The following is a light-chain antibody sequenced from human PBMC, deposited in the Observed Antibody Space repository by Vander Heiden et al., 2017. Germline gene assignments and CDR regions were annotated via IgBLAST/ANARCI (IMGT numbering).Light chain of an antibody. CDR1: SSDVGDYDY. V-gene: IGLV2-14*01. Sequence: QSALTQPAYVSGSPGQSITISCTGTSSDVGDYDYVSWYQPPPGQAPKLMIYDVSNRPSVVSTRCAGSKSGNTSSLTISGLQAEDEADYYCSADTSRSTLEWVFGGGTKLTVL. J-gene: IGLJ3*02. CDR2: DVS. CDR3: SADTSRSTLEWV.